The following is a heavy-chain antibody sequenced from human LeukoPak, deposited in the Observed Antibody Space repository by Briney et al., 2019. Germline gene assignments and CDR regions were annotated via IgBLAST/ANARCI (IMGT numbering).Heavy chain of an antibody. CDR2: INHSGST. V-gene: IGHV4-34*01. Sequence: SETLSLTCAVYGGSFSGYYWSLIRQPPGKGLEWIGEINHSGSTNYNPSLKSRVTISVDTSKNQFSLKLSSVTAADTAVYYCARVHYDPNWFDPWGQGTLVTVSS. D-gene: IGHD4-17*01. CDR3: ARVHYDPNWFDP. CDR1: GGSFSGYY. J-gene: IGHJ5*02.